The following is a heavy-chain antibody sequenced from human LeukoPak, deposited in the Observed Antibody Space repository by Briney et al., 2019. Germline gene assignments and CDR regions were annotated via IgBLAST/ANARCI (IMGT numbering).Heavy chain of an antibody. CDR2: IIPIFGTA. CDR1: GGTFSSYA. V-gene: IGHV1-69*05. J-gene: IGHJ4*02. Sequence: GSSVKVSCKASGGTFSSYAISWVRQAPGQGLEWMGGIIPIFGTANYAQKFQGRVTIATDESTSTAYMEQSSLRSEDTAVYYCARGTLRYFDSYYFDYWGQGNLVTVSS. CDR3: ARGTLRYFDSYYFDY. D-gene: IGHD3-9*01.